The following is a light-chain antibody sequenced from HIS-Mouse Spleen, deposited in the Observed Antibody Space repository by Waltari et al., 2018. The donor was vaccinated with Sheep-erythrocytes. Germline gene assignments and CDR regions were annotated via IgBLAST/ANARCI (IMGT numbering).Light chain of an antibody. V-gene: IGLV2-11*01. CDR1: SSDVGGYYY. CDR3: CSYAGSYNHV. J-gene: IGLJ1*01. CDR2: DVS. Sequence: QSALPQPRSVSGSPGQSVTIPCTGTSSDVGGYYYLSWYQQHPGNAPKLMIYDVSKRPSGVPDRFSGSKSGNTASLTISGLQAEDDADYYCCSYAGSYNHVFATGTKVTVL.